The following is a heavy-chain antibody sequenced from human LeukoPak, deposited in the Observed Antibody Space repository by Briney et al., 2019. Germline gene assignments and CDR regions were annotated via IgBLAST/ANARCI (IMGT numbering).Heavy chain of an antibody. Sequence: SETLSLTCTVSGGSISSSSYYWGWIRQPPGKGLEWIGSIYYSGSTYYNPSLKSRVTISVDTSKNQFSLKLSSVTAADTAVYYCARETHEVDYWGQGTLVIVSS. CDR3: ARETHEVDY. CDR1: GGSISSSSYY. V-gene: IGHV4-39*07. J-gene: IGHJ4*02. CDR2: IYYSGST.